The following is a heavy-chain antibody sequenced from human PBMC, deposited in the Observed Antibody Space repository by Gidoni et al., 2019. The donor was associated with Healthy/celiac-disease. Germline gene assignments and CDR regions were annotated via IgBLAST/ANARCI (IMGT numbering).Heavy chain of an antibody. J-gene: IGHJ4*02. Sequence: EVQLVESGGGLVQPGMSLILSCAASGFTFDDYAMHWVRQAPGKALEWVSGISWNSGSIGYADSVKGRFTISRDNAKNSLYLQMNSLRAEDTALYYCAKDIGQDIVVVPAAAFDYWGQGTLVTVSS. CDR1: GFTFDDYA. CDR2: ISWNSGSI. D-gene: IGHD2-2*01. CDR3: AKDIGQDIVVVPAAAFDY. V-gene: IGHV3-9*01.